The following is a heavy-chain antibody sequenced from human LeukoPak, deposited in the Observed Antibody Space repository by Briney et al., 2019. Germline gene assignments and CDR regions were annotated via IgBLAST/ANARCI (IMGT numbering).Heavy chain of an antibody. Sequence: GGSLRLPCAASGFTFSSYSMNWVRQAPGKGLEWVSSISSSSSYIYYADSVKGRFTISRDNAKNSLYLQMNSLRAEDTAVYYCARDGGSSWYSDYWGQGTLVTVSS. CDR2: ISSSSSYI. J-gene: IGHJ4*02. CDR3: ARDGGSSWYSDY. D-gene: IGHD6-13*01. CDR1: GFTFSSYS. V-gene: IGHV3-21*01.